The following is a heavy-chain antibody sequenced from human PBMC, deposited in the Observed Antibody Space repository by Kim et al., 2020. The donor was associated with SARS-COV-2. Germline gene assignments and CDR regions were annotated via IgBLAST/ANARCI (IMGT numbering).Heavy chain of an antibody. Sequence: SETLSLACAVYSGSFSGYYCSWIRQSPGKGLEWIGEIHPSGGITYSPSFMNRVTMSADPSKKQFSLTLNSVTAADTAVYYCARGIDQYKIPYWGQGTLVT. CDR1: SGSFSGYY. D-gene: IGHD1-20*01. CDR2: IHPSGGI. V-gene: IGHV4-34*01. CDR3: ARGIDQYKIPY. J-gene: IGHJ4*02.